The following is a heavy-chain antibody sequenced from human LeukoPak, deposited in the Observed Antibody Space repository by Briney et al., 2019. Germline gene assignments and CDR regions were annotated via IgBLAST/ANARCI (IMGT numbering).Heavy chain of an antibody. CDR1: GFTFSTNA. D-gene: IGHD1-26*01. J-gene: IGHJ4*02. Sequence: GGSLRLSCLTSGFTFSTNAMSWVRQAPGKGLEWISGISGSGASTYYADSVTGRFTISRDNSRNTLYLQMNSLRGDDTAVYYCAKDVGKWESLHFFDYWGQETLVTVSS. CDR2: ISGSGAST. CDR3: AKDVGKWESLHFFDY. V-gene: IGHV3-23*01.